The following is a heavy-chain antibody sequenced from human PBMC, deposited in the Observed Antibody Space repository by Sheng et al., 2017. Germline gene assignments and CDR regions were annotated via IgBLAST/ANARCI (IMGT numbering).Heavy chain of an antibody. CDR2: INSDGSST. CDR1: GFTFSSYW. V-gene: IGHV3-74*01. D-gene: IGHD6-13*01. J-gene: IGHJ3*02. Sequence: EVQLVESGGGLVQPGGSLRLSCAASGFTFSSYWMHWVRQAPGKGLVWVSRINSDGSSTSYADSVKGRFTISRDNAKNTLYLQMNSLRAEDTAVYYCAQIAAAGYGAFDIWGQGTMVTVSS. CDR3: AQIAAAGYGAFDI.